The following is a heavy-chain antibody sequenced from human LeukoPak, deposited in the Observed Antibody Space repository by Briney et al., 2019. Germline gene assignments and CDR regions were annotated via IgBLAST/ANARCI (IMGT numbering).Heavy chain of an antibody. J-gene: IGHJ5*02. D-gene: IGHD3-10*01. CDR1: GFTFSSYA. Sequence: PGGSLRLSCAASGFTFSSYAMSWVRPAPGKGLEWVSAISGSGGSTYYADSVKVRFTISRDNSKNTLYLQMNSLRAEDTAVYYCAKRARFGELFLFGSHWRGFDPWGQRTLVTVSS. V-gene: IGHV3-23*01. CDR2: ISGSGGST. CDR3: AKRARFGELFLFGSHWRGFDP.